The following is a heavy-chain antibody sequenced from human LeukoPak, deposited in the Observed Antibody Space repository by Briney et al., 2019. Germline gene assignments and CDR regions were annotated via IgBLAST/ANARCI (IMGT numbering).Heavy chain of an antibody. V-gene: IGHV4-34*01. CDR2: INHSGST. J-gene: IGHJ4*02. CDR1: GGSFSGYY. CDR3: ARGPRDPYFDY. Sequence: PSETLSLTCAVYGGSFSGYYWSWIRQPPGKGLEWIGEINHSGSTNYNPSLKSRVTISVDTSKNQFSLKLGSVTAADTAVYYCARGPRDPYFDYWGQGALVTVSS.